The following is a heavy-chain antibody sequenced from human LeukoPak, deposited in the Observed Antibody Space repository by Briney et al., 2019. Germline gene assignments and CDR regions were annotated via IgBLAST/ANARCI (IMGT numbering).Heavy chain of an antibody. Sequence: GGSLRLSCAASGFTFSNYAMSWVRQAPGKGLEWVSTVSGSVGTTYYADSVKGRFTISRDNSKNTLFLQMNSLRAEDTAVYYCAKDRFNSGGYYYFDYWGQGTLVTVSS. CDR2: VSGSVGTT. J-gene: IGHJ4*02. D-gene: IGHD3-22*01. CDR1: GFTFSNYA. CDR3: AKDRFNSGGYYYFDY. V-gene: IGHV3-23*01.